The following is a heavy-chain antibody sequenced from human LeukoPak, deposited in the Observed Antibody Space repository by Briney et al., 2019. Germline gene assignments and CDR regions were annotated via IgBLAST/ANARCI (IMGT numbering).Heavy chain of an antibody. CDR3: ATSRYAGLNWFDP. D-gene: IGHD5-12*01. J-gene: IGHJ5*02. V-gene: IGHV4-34*01. CDR2: INHSGST. CDR1: GGSISSFY. Sequence: SETLSLTCTVSGGSISSFYWSWIRQPPGKGLEWIGEINHSGSTNYNPSLKSRVTISVDTSKNQFSLKLSSVTAADTAVYYCATSRYAGLNWFDPWGQGTLVTVSS.